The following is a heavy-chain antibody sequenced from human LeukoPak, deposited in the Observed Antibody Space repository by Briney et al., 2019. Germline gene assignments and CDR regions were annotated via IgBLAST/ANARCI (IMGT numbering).Heavy chain of an antibody. CDR3: AKGGLEMATIAYFDY. J-gene: IGHJ4*02. D-gene: IGHD5-24*01. CDR2: IRYDGSNK. Sequence: GGSLRLSCAASGFTFSSYGMHWVRQAPGKGLEWVAFIRYDGSNKYYADSVKGRFTISRDNSKNTLYLQMNSLRAEDTAEYYCAKGGLEMATIAYFDYWGQGTLVTVSS. V-gene: IGHV3-30*02. CDR1: GFTFSSYG.